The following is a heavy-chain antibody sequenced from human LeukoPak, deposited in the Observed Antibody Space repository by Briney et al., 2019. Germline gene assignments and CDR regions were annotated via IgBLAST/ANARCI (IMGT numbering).Heavy chain of an antibody. CDR3: ARKAYRGGDCYSFDY. Sequence: SGTLSLTCAVSGGSISSSNWWSWIRQPPGKGLEWIGEINHSGSTNYNTSLKSRVTISLDTSKNQFSLKLSSVTAADTAVYYCARKAYRGGDCYSFDYWGQGTLVTVSS. CDR1: GGSISSSNW. D-gene: IGHD2-21*02. J-gene: IGHJ4*02. V-gene: IGHV4-4*02. CDR2: INHSGST.